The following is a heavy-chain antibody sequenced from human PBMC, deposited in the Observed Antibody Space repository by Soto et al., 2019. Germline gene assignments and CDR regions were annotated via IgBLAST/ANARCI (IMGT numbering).Heavy chain of an antibody. D-gene: IGHD3-22*01. V-gene: IGHV3-33*01. CDR2: ILYDGSNK. CDR3: ARDTYYYDSSGYGFDY. Sequence: GGSLRLSCAASGFTFSSYGMHWVRQAPGKGLEWVAVILYDGSNKYYADSVKGRFTISRDNSKNTLYLQMNSMRAEDTAVYYCARDTYYYDSSGYGFDYWGQGTLVTVSS. CDR1: GFTFSSYG. J-gene: IGHJ4*02.